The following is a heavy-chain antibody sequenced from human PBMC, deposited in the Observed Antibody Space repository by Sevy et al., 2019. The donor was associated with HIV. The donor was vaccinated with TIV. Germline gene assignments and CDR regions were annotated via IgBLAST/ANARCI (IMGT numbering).Heavy chain of an antibody. V-gene: IGHV3-21*01. CDR1: GFTFSSYS. D-gene: IGHD3-10*01. Sequence: GGSLRLSCAASGFTFSSYSTNWVRQAPGKGLEWVSSISSSSSYIYYADSVKGRFTISRDNAKNSLYLQMNSLRAEDTAVYYCARAPQNADYGSGSLESPAYWGQGTLVTVSS. J-gene: IGHJ4*02. CDR3: ARAPQNADYGSGSLESPAY. CDR2: ISSSSSYI.